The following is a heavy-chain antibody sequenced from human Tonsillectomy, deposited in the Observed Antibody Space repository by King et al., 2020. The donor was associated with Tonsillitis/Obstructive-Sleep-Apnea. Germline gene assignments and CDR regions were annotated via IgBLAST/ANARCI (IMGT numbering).Heavy chain of an antibody. CDR3: ARDYYSVWTS. CDR2: ISYDGSNK. CDR1: GFTFSSYA. V-gene: IGHV3-30*04. Sequence: QLVQSGGGVVQPGRSLRLSCAASGFTFSSYAMHWVRQAPGKGLEWVAAISYDGSNKTYADSVKGRFTISRDNSKNTLYLQMNSLRGEDTAVYHCARDYYSVWTSGAKGPRSPSP. J-gene: IGHJ6*02.